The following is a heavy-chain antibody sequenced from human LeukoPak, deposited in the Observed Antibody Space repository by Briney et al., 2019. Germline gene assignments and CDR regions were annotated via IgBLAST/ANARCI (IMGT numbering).Heavy chain of an antibody. CDR1: RFTIRNFD. J-gene: IGHJ4*02. CDR3: AKRDSSGYFPYYFDS. D-gene: IGHD3-22*01. CDR2: ISITGVNT. V-gene: IGHV3-23*01. Sequence: GGSLRLSCAASRFTIRNFDMSWVRQTPGKGLEWVSHISITGVNTYYADSVKGRFTISRDNSKNTLYLQMDNLRAEDTALYYCAKRDSSGYFPYYFDSWGQGTLVTVSS.